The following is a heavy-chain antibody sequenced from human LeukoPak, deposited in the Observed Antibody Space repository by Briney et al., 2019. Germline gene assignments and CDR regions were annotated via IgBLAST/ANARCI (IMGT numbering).Heavy chain of an antibody. V-gene: IGHV3-7*05. J-gene: IGHJ6*02. CDR3: ARDPYSSTWSYGMDV. CDR2: IKQDGSEE. Sequence: GGSLRLSCAASGFTFSSYWMSWVRQAPGKGLEWVASIKQDGSEEVYVHSVKGRFTISRDNAKNSLFLQMNTLRAEDTAVYYCARDPYSSTWSYGMDVWGQGTTVTVSS. CDR1: GFTFSSYW. D-gene: IGHD6-6*01.